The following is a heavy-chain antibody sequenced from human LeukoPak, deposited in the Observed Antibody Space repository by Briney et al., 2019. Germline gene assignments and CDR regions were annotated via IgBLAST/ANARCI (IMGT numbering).Heavy chain of an antibody. CDR2: IYCSGST. V-gene: IGHV4-39*07. CDR3: ARVTGAVDY. Sequence: SETLCLTCTVSGGSISSSSYYWGWIRQPPGKGLEWIGSIYCSGSTYYNPSLKSGVTISVDTSKNQFSLKLSSVTAADTAVYYCARVTGAVDYWGQGTLVTVSS. D-gene: IGHD1-14*01. J-gene: IGHJ4*02. CDR1: GGSISSSSYY.